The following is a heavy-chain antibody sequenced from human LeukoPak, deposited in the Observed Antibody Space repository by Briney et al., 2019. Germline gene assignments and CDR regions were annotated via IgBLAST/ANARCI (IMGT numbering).Heavy chain of an antibody. J-gene: IGHJ4*02. CDR2: IYYNGNT. CDR3: AREFIQREYSGYGSRAFDY. CDR1: GGSISSGGYY. V-gene: IGHV4-61*08. Sequence: PSETLSLTCTVSGGSISSGGYYWTWIRQSPGKGLEWIGYIYYNGNTDSNPSLKSRVTISVDTSKSQFSLRLSSVTAADTAVYYCAREFIQREYSGYGSRAFDYWGPGTQVTVSS. D-gene: IGHD5-12*01.